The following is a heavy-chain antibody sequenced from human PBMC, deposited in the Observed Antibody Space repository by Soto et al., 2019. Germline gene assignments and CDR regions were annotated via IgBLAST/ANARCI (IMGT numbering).Heavy chain of an antibody. D-gene: IGHD4-17*01. Sequence: QVQLVQSGAEVKKPGTSVKVSCKASGYTFTSNGISWVRQAPGQGLEWMGWISTYNGNTNYAQKLQGRVTMTRDKYPSIASMELRDLRADDTAVYYCARDGYGDYGYWGQGSLVTVSS. CDR2: ISTYNGNT. J-gene: IGHJ4*02. CDR3: ARDGYGDYGY. CDR1: GYTFTSNG. V-gene: IGHV1-18*01.